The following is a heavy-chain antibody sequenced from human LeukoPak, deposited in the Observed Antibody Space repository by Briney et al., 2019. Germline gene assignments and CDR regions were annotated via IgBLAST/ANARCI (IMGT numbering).Heavy chain of an antibody. D-gene: IGHD3/OR15-3a*01. CDR1: GFTFSSYG. CDR3: AKGTERETFDY. J-gene: IGHJ4*02. CDR2: IWYDGSNK. V-gene: IGHV3-33*06. Sequence: PGGSLRLSCAASGFTFSSYGMHWVRQAPGKGLEWVAVIWYDGSNKYYAGSVKGRFTISRDNSKNTLYLQMNSLRAEDTAVYYCAKGTERETFDYWGQGTLVTVSS.